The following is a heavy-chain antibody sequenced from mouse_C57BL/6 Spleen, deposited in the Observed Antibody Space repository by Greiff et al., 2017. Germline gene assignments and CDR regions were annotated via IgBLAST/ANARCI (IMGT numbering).Heavy chain of an antibody. D-gene: IGHD6-1*01. CDR1: GYTFTSYW. J-gene: IGHJ1*03. Sequence: QVQLQQPGAELVMPGASVKLSCQASGYTFTSYWMHWVKQRPGQGLEWIGEIDPSDSYTNYNQKFKGKSTLTVDKSSSTAYMQFSSLTSEDSEVMKGVEWSGEECANGYYLKYRQTLREASTVTGDKSYCSVYMQLRGLTSEDSAVYCCARSGGRLRYFDVWSTGTTVTVSS. CDR2: IDPSDSYT. V-gene: IGHV1-69*01. CDR3: VEWSGEECANGYYLKYRQTLREASTVTGDKSYCSVYMQLRGLTSEDSAVYCCARSGGRLRYFDV.